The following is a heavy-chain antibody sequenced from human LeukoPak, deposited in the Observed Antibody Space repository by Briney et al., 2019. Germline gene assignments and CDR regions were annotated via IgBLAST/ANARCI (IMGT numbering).Heavy chain of an antibody. Sequence: ASVKVSCKASGYTFTGYYMHLVRQAPGQGLEWMGWINPNSGGTNYAQKFQGRVTMTRDTSISTAYMELSRLRSDDTAVYYCARDSLWFGELFPLDYWGQGTLVTVSS. CDR2: INPNSGGT. V-gene: IGHV1-2*02. J-gene: IGHJ4*02. CDR1: GYTFTGYY. CDR3: ARDSLWFGELFPLDY. D-gene: IGHD3-10*01.